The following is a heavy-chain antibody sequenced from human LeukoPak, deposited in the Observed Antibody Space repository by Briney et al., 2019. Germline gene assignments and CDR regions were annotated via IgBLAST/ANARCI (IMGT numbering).Heavy chain of an antibody. Sequence: GGSLRLSCAASGFTFSSYGMNWVRQAPGKGLEWVAVISYDGSNKYYADSVKGRFTISRDNSKNTLYLQMNSLRAEDTAVYYCARTYYYDSSGPLLTGYYFDYWGQGTLVTVSS. CDR1: GFTFSSYG. D-gene: IGHD3-22*01. V-gene: IGHV3-30*03. J-gene: IGHJ4*02. CDR3: ARTYYYDSSGPLLTGYYFDY. CDR2: ISYDGSNK.